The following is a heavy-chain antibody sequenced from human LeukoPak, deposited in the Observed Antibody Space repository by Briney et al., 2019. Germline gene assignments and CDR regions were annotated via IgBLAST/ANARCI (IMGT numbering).Heavy chain of an antibody. CDR3: ARVRIAVAAGDDYYYGMDV. V-gene: IGHV1-69*13. J-gene: IGHJ6*02. D-gene: IGHD6-19*01. CDR1: GGTFSSYA. Sequence: SVKVSCKASGGTFSSYAISWVRQAPGQGLEWMGGIIPIFGTANYAQKFQGRVTITADESTSTAYMELSSLRSEDTAVHYCARVRIAVAAGDDYYYGMDVWGQGTTVTVSS. CDR2: IIPIFGTA.